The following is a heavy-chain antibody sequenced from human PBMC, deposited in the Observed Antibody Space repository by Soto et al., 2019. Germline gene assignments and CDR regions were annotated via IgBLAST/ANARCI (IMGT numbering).Heavy chain of an antibody. CDR3: AKSPGYCSSTSCYTSGDY. CDR1: GFTFSSYA. V-gene: IGHV3-23*01. J-gene: IGHJ4*02. CDR2: ISGSGGST. Sequence: GGSLRLSCAASGFTFSSYAMSWVRQSPGKGLEWVSAISGSGGSTYYADSVKGRFTISRDNSKNTLYLQMNSLRAEDTAVYYCAKSPGYCSSTSCYTSGDYWGQGTLVTVSS. D-gene: IGHD2-2*02.